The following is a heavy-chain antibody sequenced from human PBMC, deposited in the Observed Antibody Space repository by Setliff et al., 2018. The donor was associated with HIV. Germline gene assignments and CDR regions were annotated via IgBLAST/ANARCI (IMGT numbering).Heavy chain of an antibody. J-gene: IGHJ6*03. V-gene: IGHV3-23*01. CDR1: GLTFNAHA. Sequence: GESLKISCAASGLTFNAHAMSWVRQAPGKGLEWVSAISYSGGSTFYADSVKGRFTISRDNSKNTLYLQMNSLRADDTAVYFCARGTGLIFWSDYYYYMDVWGKGTTVTVSS. CDR3: ARGTGLIFWSDYYYYMDV. CDR2: ISYSGGST. D-gene: IGHD3-3*01.